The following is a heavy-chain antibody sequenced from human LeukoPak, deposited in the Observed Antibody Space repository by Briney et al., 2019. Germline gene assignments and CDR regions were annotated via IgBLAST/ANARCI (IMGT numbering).Heavy chain of an antibody. CDR2: IIPILGIA. D-gene: IGHD1-26*01. J-gene: IGHJ4*02. Sequence: SVEVSCKASGGTFSSYAISWVRQAPGQGLEWMGRIIPILGIANYAQKFQGRVTITADKSTSTAYMELSSLRSEDTAVYYCARDIHSGSYDYWGQGTLVTVSS. V-gene: IGHV1-69*04. CDR3: ARDIHSGSYDY. CDR1: GGTFSSYA.